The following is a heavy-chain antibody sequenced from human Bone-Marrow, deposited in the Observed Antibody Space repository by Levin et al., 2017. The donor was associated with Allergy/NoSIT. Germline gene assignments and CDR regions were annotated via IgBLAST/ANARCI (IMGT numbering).Heavy chain of an antibody. CDR2: IYWHDET. CDR3: ARTQGVMVPVVDSNYYGLDV. CDR1: GFSLSGDTAG. D-gene: IGHD2-21*01. J-gene: IGHJ6*02. Sequence: VSGPTLVKPTETLTLTCTFFGFSLSGDTAGVGWFRQRPGKALEWLAFIYWHDETHYSPSQKTRLTITKVAFKNQVVLTMTNMDPVDTGTYFCARTQGVMVPVVDSNYYGLDVWGQGATVTVS. V-gene: IGHV2-5*01.